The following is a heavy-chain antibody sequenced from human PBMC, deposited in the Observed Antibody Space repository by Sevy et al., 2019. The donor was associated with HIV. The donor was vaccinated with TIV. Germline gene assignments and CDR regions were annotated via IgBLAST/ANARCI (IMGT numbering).Heavy chain of an antibody. J-gene: IGHJ3*02. CDR1: GFTVSTNY. CDR3: ARNLRFGIDAFDI. V-gene: IGHV3-53*01. Sequence: GGSLRLSCAASGFTVSTNYMNWVRQAPGKGLEWVSLIYSSGSTFYADSVKGRFTITRDNSENTVHLQMNSLRAEDTAVYYCARNLRFGIDAFDIWGQGTMVTVSS. CDR2: IYSSGST. D-gene: IGHD3-16*01.